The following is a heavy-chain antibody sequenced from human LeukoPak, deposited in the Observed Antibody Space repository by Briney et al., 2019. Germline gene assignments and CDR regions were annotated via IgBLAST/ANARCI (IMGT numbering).Heavy chain of an antibody. Sequence: SETLSLTCTVSGGSISSGGYYWSWIRQHPGKGLEWIGYIYYSGSTYYNPSLKSRVTISVDTSKNQFSLKLSSVTAADTAVYYCARSRGVPFAATAFDYWGQGTLVTVSS. CDR2: IYYSGST. CDR3: ARSRGVPFAATAFDY. D-gene: IGHD4-17*01. J-gene: IGHJ4*02. CDR1: GGSISSGGYY. V-gene: IGHV4-31*03.